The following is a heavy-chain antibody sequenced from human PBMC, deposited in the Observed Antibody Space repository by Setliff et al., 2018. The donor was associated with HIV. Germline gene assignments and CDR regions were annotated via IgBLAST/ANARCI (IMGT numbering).Heavy chain of an antibody. Sequence: PSETLSLTCAVYGGSFSGYYWSWVRQAPGKGLEWVSSIPGSGGSTYYADSVKGRFTISRDNSKNTVYLQMTSLRAEDTAVYYCARSPGMFDYWGQGTPVTVSS. CDR2: IPGSGGST. V-gene: IGHV3-23*01. CDR3: ARSPGMFDY. J-gene: IGHJ4*02. D-gene: IGHD1-1*01. CDR1: GGSFSGYY.